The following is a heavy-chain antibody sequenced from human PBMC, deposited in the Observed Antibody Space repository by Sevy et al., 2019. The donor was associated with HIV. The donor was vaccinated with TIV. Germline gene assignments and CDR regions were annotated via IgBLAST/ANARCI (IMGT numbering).Heavy chain of an antibody. J-gene: IGHJ3*02. CDR3: VSFGRLLIISGDVFEI. D-gene: IGHD3-9*01. CDR2: IYQSGNT. CDR1: AYSVSSAYS. V-gene: IGHV4-38-2*01. Sequence: SETLSLTCAVSAYSVSSAYSWGWIRQPPGKGLEWIGNIYQSGNTYYNPSLKSRLTISVDTSNNQFSLRLTSVTAADTAVYYCVSFGRLLIISGDVFEIWGQGTMVTVSS.